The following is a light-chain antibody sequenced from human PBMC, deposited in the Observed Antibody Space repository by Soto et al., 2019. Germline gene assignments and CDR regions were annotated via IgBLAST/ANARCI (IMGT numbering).Light chain of an antibody. CDR3: CSYADSDTLI. J-gene: IGLJ2*01. Sequence: QSALTQPASVSGSPGQSITISCTGTTSDVGSYDLVSWYQQHPGKAPKLMIYEAIKRPSGVSNRFSASKSGNTASLTISGLQAEDEADYYCCSYADSDTLIFGGGNKLTVL. CDR1: TSDVGSYDL. V-gene: IGLV2-23*01. CDR2: EAI.